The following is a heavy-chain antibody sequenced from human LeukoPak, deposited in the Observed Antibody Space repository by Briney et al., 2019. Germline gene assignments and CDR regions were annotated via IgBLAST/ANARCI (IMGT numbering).Heavy chain of an antibody. CDR1: GYSFTGYY. D-gene: IGHD3-22*01. J-gene: IGHJ4*02. CDR2: INPNSGGT. CDR3: ARDLWLSSGPEVIVY. V-gene: IGHV1-2*04. Sequence: ASVKVSCKASGYSFTGYYMHWVRQAPGQGLEWMGWINPNSGGTNYAQKFQGWVTMTRDTSTSTVYMELSSLRSEDTAVYYCARDLWLSSGPEVIVYWGQGTLVTVSS.